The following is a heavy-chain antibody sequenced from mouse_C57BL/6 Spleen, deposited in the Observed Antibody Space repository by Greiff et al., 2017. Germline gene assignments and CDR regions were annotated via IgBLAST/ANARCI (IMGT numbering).Heavy chain of an antibody. CDR3: ASVAYYSNSYFDY. D-gene: IGHD2-5*01. V-gene: IGHV1-55*01. J-gene: IGHJ2*01. CDR1: GYTFTSYW. CDR2: IYPGSGST. Sequence: VQLQQPGAELVKPGASVKMSCKASGYTFTSYWITWVKQRPGQGLEWIGDIYPGSGSTNYNEKFKSKATLTVDTSSSTAYMQLSSLTSEDAAVYYCASVAYYSNSYFDYWGQGTTLTVSS.